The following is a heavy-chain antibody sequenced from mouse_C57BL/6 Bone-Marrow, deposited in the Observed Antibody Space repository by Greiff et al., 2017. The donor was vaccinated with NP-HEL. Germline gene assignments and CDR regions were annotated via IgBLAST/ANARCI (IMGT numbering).Heavy chain of an antibody. D-gene: IGHD2-2*01. CDR3: ARDTMVTASWFAY. J-gene: IGHJ3*01. CDR1: GFTFSDYY. V-gene: IGHV5-16*01. CDR2: INYDGSST. Sequence: EVMLVESEGGLVQPGSSMKLSCTASGFTFSDYYMAWVRQVPEKGLEWVANINYDGSSTYYLDSLKSRFIISRDNAKNILYLQMSSLKSEDTATYYCARDTMVTASWFAYWGQGTLVTVSA.